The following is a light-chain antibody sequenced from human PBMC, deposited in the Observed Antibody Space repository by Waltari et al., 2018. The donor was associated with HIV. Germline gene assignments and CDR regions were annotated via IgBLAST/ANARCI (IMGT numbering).Light chain of an antibody. CDR2: QDV. Sequence: SYELTQPPSVSVSQGQTARITCSGDALPTPDAYWYQQKPGQAPVLIIYQDVKRPSGIPERFSGSSSGTTLTLTISGVQAEDEADYYCQSADSSGSYVIFGGGTKLTVL. CDR1: ALPTPD. J-gene: IGLJ2*01. CDR3: QSADSSGSYVI. V-gene: IGLV3-25*03.